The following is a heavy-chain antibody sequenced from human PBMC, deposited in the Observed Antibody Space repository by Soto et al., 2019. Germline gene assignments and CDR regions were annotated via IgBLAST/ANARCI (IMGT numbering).Heavy chain of an antibody. CDR3: AKGDSSSYYYGMDF. CDR1: GFTFDDYA. J-gene: IGHJ6*02. V-gene: IGHV3-9*01. D-gene: IGHD6-13*01. Sequence: GGSLRLSCAASGFTFDDYAMHWVRQAPGKGLEWVSGISWNSGSIGYADSVKGRFTISRDNAKNSLYLQMNSLRAEDTALYYCAKGDSSSYYYGMDFWGQGTTVTVSS. CDR2: ISWNSGSI.